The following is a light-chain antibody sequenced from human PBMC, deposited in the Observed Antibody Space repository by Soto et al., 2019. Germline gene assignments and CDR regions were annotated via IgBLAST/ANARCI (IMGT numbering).Light chain of an antibody. Sequence: EIVLTQSPGTLSLSPGERATLSCRASQSVSSNYLAWYQQKPGQAPRLLIYGASSRATGTPDRFSGSGSGTDFTLTISRLEPEDFAVYYCQRYVTSPPRFTFGPGTKVDIK. CDR1: QSVSSNY. CDR2: GAS. CDR3: QRYVTSPPRFT. V-gene: IGKV3-20*01. J-gene: IGKJ3*01.